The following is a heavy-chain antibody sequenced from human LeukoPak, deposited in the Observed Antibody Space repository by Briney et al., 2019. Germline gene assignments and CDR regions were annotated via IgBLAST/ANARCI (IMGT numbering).Heavy chain of an antibody. Sequence: PSETLSLTCTVSGGSISSYYWSWIRQPAGKGLEWIGRIYTSGSTNYNPSLKSRVTMSVDTSKNQFSLKLSSVTAADTAVYYCARLQNYDFWSGSGYYMDVWGKGTTVTVSS. CDR2: IYTSGST. J-gene: IGHJ6*03. CDR3: ARLQNYDFWSGSGYYMDV. D-gene: IGHD3-3*01. CDR1: GGSISSYY. V-gene: IGHV4-4*07.